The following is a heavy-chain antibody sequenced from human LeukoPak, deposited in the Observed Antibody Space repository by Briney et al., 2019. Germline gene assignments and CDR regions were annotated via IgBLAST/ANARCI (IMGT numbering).Heavy chain of an antibody. CDR2: IYPGDSDT. CDR3: ARRLYSGDSMTAFDY. V-gene: IGHV5-51*01. CDR1: GFSFTTHW. Sequence: GESLKISCKGSGFSFTTHWIGWVRQIPGKGLEWMGSIYPGDSDTRYSPSFQGQVTISADKSISTAYLQWSSLRASDTAMYYCARRLYSGDSMTAFDYWGQGTLVTVSS. D-gene: IGHD1-26*01. J-gene: IGHJ4*02.